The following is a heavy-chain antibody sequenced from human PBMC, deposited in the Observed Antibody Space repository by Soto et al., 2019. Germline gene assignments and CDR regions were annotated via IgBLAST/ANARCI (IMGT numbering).Heavy chain of an antibody. J-gene: IGHJ6*03. CDR2: INHSGST. Sequence: SETLSLTCAVYGGSFSGYYWSWIRQPPGKGLEWIGEINHSGSTNYNPSLKSRVTISVDTSKNQFSLKLSSVTAADTAVYYCARIMVRGVHYYYYYMDVWGNGTTVTVSS. CDR1: GGSFSGYY. CDR3: ARIMVRGVHYYYYYMDV. V-gene: IGHV4-34*01. D-gene: IGHD3-10*01.